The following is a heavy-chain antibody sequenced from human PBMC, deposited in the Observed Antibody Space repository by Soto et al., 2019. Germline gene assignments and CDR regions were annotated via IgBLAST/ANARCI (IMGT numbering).Heavy chain of an antibody. CDR1: GGSFSTYY. V-gene: IGHV4-59*01. CDR2: IYYSAST. CDR3: ARMQWLVNYYYGMDV. J-gene: IGHJ6*02. Sequence: SETLSLTCTVSGGSFSTYYWSWIRQPPGKGLEWIGYIYYSASTDYNPSPKSRVTISVDTSKNQFSLKLSSVTAADKAVYYCARMQWLVNYYYGMDVWGQGTTVTVSS. D-gene: IGHD6-19*01.